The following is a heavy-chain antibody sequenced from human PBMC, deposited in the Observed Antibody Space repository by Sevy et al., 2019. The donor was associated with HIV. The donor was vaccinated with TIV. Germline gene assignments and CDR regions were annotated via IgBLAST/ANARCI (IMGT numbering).Heavy chain of an antibody. CDR1: GFTFSSYS. CDR3: ARSLTRNGYYGMDV. D-gene: IGHD3-9*01. Sequence: GGSLRLSCAASGFTFSSYSMNWVRQAPGKGLEWVSYISSSSSTIYYADSVKGRFTISRENAKNSLYLQMNSLRDEDTAVYYCARSLTRNGYYGMDVWGQGTTVTVSS. V-gene: IGHV3-48*02. J-gene: IGHJ6*02. CDR2: ISSSSSTI.